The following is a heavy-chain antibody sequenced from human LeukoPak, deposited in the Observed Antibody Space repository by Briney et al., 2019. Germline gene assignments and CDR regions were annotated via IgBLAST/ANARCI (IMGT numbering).Heavy chain of an antibody. J-gene: IGHJ4*02. Sequence: GGSLRLSCAASGFTFSSYAMSWVRQAPGKGLEWVSAISGSGGSTYYADSVKGWFTISRDNSKNTLYLQMNSLRAEDTAVYYCAKDRGVWGSYRYYFDYWGQGTLVTVSS. CDR3: AKDRGVWGSYRYYFDY. CDR1: GFTFSSYA. V-gene: IGHV3-23*01. D-gene: IGHD3-16*02. CDR2: ISGSGGST.